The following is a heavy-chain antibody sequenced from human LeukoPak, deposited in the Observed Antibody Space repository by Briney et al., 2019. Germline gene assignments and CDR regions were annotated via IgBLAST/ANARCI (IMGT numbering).Heavy chain of an antibody. CDR2: IKSKTDGGTT. V-gene: IGHV3-15*01. CDR3: TTAVLWFGELFHYFDY. Sequence: PGGSLRLSCAASGFTFSDAWMSWVRQAPGKGLEWVGRIKSKTDGGTTDYAAPVKGRFTISRDDSKNTLYLQMNSLKTEDTAVYYCTTAVLWFGELFHYFDYWGQGTLVTVSS. J-gene: IGHJ4*02. D-gene: IGHD3-10*01. CDR1: GFTFSDAW.